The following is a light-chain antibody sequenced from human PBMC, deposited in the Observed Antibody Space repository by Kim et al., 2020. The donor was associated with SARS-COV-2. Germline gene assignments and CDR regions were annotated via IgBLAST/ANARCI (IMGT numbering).Light chain of an antibody. CDR2: DAS. J-gene: IGKJ4*01. Sequence: DIQMTQSPSTLSASVGGRVTITCRASQDISNYLAWFQQKPGKAPKSLIYDASSLHSGVPSRFSGSGSGTYFTLTISSLQPEDFATYYCQQYKRYPHTFGGGTKVEIK. CDR1: QDISNY. V-gene: IGKV1-16*01. CDR3: QQYKRYPHT.